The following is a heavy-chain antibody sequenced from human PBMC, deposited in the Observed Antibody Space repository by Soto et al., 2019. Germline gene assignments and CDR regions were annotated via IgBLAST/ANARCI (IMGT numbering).Heavy chain of an antibody. CDR2: IIPIFGTA. CDR3: ARERGYYDYVWGSYD. V-gene: IGHV1-69*01. J-gene: IGHJ4*02. D-gene: IGHD3-16*01. CDR1: GGTFSSYA. Sequence: QVQLVQSGAEVKKPGSSVKVSCTASGGTFSSYALSWVRQAPGQGLEWMGGIIPIFGTANYAQKFQGRVTITADESTSTAYMELSSLRSEDTAVYYCARERGYYDYVWGSYDWVQGTLVTVSS.